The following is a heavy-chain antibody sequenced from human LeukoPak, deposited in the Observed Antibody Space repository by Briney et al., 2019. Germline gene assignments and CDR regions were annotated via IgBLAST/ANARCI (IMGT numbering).Heavy chain of an antibody. J-gene: IGHJ4*02. CDR3: AGVPHGYNIDF. V-gene: IGHV1-2*02. CDR2: INPNNSVS. D-gene: IGHD5-24*01. CDR1: GYTFTDYY. Sequence: ASVKVSCKPSGYTFTDYYMHWVRQAPGQGLEWMAWINPNNSVSNYAQKFQGRVTMTRDTSISTAYMELSSLTSDDTAVYYCAGVPHGYNIDFWGQGTLVTVSS.